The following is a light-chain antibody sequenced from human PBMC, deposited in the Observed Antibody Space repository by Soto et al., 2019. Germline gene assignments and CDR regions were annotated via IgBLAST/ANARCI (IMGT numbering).Light chain of an antibody. CDR3: SSYTSRSTYV. CDR2: DVT. V-gene: IGLV2-14*03. Sequence: QSVLTQPASVSGSPGQSITISCTGTSSDVGGYDYVSWYQQHPDKAPKLMIYDVTYRPSGVSNRFSGSKSGNTASLTISGLQVEDEADYYCSSYTSRSTYVFGTGTKVT. J-gene: IGLJ1*01. CDR1: SSDVGGYDY.